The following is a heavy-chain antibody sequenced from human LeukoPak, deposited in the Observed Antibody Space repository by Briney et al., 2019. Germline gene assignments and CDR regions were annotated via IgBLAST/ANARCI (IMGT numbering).Heavy chain of an antibody. D-gene: IGHD6-19*01. CDR2: ISGSGGSA. CDR1: GFTLRSFE. Sequence: GGSLRLSCAASGFTLRSFEVSWVRQAPGKGVEGVSAISGSGGSAYYADSVKGRFTISRDNSRNSLSLQMNSLRAADTALYYCAKTGYSSGWYRIWDYWGQGTLATVSS. V-gene: IGHV3-23*01. J-gene: IGHJ4*02. CDR3: AKTGYSSGWYRIWDY.